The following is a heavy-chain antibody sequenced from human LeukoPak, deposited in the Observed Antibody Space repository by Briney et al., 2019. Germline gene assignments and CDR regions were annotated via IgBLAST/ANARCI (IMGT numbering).Heavy chain of an antibody. Sequence: GESLKISCKGSGYSFTSYWIGWVRQMPGKGLEWMGIIYPGDSDTRYSPSFQGQVTISADKSISTAYLQWSSLKASDTAMYYCASGTNYDILTGYPHDAFDIWGQGTMVTVSS. V-gene: IGHV5-51*01. J-gene: IGHJ3*02. CDR3: ASGTNYDILTGYPHDAFDI. D-gene: IGHD3-9*01. CDR1: GYSFTSYW. CDR2: IYPGDSDT.